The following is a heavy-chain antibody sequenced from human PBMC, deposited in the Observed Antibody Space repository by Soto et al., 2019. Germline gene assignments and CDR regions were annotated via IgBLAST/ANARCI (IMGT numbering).Heavy chain of an antibody. CDR2: IYYSGST. CDR1: GGSISSYY. D-gene: IGHD2-15*01. CDR3: ARDRDCSGGSCFDY. V-gene: IGHV4-59*01. Sequence: SETLSLTCTVSGGSISSYYWSWIRQPPGKGLEWIGYIYYSGSTNYNPSLKSRVTISVDTSKNQFSLKLSSVTAADTAVYYCARDRDCSGGSCFDYWGQGTLVTVSS. J-gene: IGHJ4*02.